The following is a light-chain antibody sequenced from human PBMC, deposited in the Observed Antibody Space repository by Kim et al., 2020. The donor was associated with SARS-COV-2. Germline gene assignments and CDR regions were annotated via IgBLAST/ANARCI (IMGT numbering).Light chain of an antibody. J-gene: IGLJ7*01. CDR3: ATWDDSLNGAV. CDR2: NSD. CDR1: TSNLGANV. V-gene: IGLV1-44*01. Sequence: GQRVTISCSGSTSNLGANVVNWYQHIPGTAPKLLIHNSDQRPSGVPDRFSGSKSGTSASLAISGLQSDDEADYYCATWDDSLNGAVFGGGTQLTVL.